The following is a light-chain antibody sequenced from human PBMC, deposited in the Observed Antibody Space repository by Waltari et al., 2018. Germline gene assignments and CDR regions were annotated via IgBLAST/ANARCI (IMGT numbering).Light chain of an antibody. CDR2: GAS. Sequence: EIVMTQSPATLSVSPGERATLSCRASQSVSSTLSGAQQKPGQAPRLLIYGASTRATGIPARFIGSGSGTEFTLTISSMQSEDFAVYYCQQYNNWPPITFGQGTRLEIK. CDR1: QSVSST. J-gene: IGKJ5*01. V-gene: IGKV3-15*01. CDR3: QQYNNWPPIT.